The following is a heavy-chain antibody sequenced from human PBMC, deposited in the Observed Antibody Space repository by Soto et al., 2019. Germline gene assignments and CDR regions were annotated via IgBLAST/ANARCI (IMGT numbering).Heavy chain of an antibody. J-gene: IGHJ3*02. CDR2: ISYDGSNK. CDR1: GFTFSSYA. D-gene: IGHD3-22*01. Sequence: GGSLRLSCAASGFTFSSYAMHWVRQAPGKGLEWVAVISYDGSNKYYADSVKGRFTISRDNSKNTLYLQMNSLRAEDTAVYYCARGGYYDSSGYYFAAFDIWGQGXMVTVSS. CDR3: ARGGYYDSSGYYFAAFDI. V-gene: IGHV3-30-3*01.